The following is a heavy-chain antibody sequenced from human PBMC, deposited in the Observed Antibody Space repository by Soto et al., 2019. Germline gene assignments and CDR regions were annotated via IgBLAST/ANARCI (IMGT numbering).Heavy chain of an antibody. CDR2: ISNDGNNK. Sequence: VQLVESGGGLVKPGGSLRLSCAASGFTFSYFPIHWVRQAPGKGLEWVAFISNDGNNKYYADSVKGRFTISRDNSKNTVYLQMNSLRTEDTAVYYCASSRKGGAFDMWGQGTMLTVSS. J-gene: IGHJ3*02. CDR3: ASSRKGGAFDM. V-gene: IGHV3-30-3*01. D-gene: IGHD2-2*01. CDR1: GFTFSYFP.